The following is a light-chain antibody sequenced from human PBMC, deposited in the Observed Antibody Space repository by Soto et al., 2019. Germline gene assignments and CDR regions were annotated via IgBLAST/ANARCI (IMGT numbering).Light chain of an antibody. CDR2: LNV. CDR1: SSNIGAGYD. J-gene: IGLJ1*01. CDR3: QSYDNSLSGSDV. V-gene: IGLV1-40*01. Sequence: QSALTQPPSVSGAPGQRVIISCTGSSSNIGAGYDVNWYQQLPGTAPKLLIYLNVNRPSGVPDLFSGPKSAISASLAISWLQAEDEAEYYCQSYDNSLSGSDVFGTGTKVTVL.